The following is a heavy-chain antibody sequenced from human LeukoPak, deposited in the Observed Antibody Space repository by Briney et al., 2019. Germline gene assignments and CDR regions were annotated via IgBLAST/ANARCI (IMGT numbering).Heavy chain of an antibody. CDR3: ARAGGPYGDYFDY. D-gene: IGHD4-17*01. J-gene: IGHJ4*02. V-gene: IGHV3-30*04. CDR1: GFTFSSYA. Sequence: SGGSLRLSCAASGFTFSSYAMHWVRQAPGKGLEWVAVISYDGSNKYYADSVKGRFTISRDNSKNTLYLQMNSLRAEDTAVYYCARAGGPYGDYFDYWGQGTLVTVSS. CDR2: ISYDGSNK.